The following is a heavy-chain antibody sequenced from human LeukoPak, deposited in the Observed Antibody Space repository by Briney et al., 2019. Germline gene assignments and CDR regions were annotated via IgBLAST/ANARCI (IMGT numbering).Heavy chain of an antibody. Sequence: GGSLRLSCAASGFTFSNAWMNWVRQAPGKGLEWVSSISSSSSYIYYADSVKGRFTISRDNAKNSLYLQMNSLRAEDTAVYYCAREGTALSCDYWGQGTLVTVSS. CDR3: AREGTALSCDY. CDR2: ISSSSSYI. J-gene: IGHJ4*02. V-gene: IGHV3-21*01. CDR1: GFTFSNAW. D-gene: IGHD1/OR15-1a*01.